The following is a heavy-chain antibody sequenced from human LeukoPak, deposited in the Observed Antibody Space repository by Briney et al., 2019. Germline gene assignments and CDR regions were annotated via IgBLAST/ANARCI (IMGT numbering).Heavy chain of an antibody. V-gene: IGHV4-59*01. CDR1: GASISDSY. D-gene: IGHD3-10*01. Sequence: LETLSLTCTVSGASISDSYWSWIRQPPGKGLEWIGYIYYSGGTNYNPSLKGRVTISVDTSKNQVSLEVGSATTEDTAVYYCARTHGLKFGDQGVWFDPWGQGTLVTVPS. CDR2: IYYSGGT. J-gene: IGHJ5*01. CDR3: ARTHGLKFGDQGVWFDP.